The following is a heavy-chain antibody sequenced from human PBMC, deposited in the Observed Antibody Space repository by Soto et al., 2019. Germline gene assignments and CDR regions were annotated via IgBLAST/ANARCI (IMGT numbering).Heavy chain of an antibody. CDR3: ARHEAGWYFDS. D-gene: IGHD6-25*01. J-gene: IGHJ4*02. V-gene: IGHV4-30-2*03. CDR1: GVAMTYGGYS. Sequence: SETLSHTWIVSGVAMTYGGYSGSCIRQSPEKVLEWLGYIGHLETTFYNPSLKSRVTISLDTSKNQFSLKLRSVTAADTAVYYCARHEAGWYFDSWGQGTLVTVSS. CDR2: IGHLETT.